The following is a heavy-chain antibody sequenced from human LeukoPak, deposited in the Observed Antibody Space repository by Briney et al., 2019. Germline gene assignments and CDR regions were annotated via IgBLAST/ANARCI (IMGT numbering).Heavy chain of an antibody. CDR3: AREGAGSLAAFDY. J-gene: IGHJ4*02. CDR2: INPNSGGT. D-gene: IGHD3-10*01. V-gene: IGHV1-2*02. Sequence: GASVKVSCKASGYTFTGYYMHWVRQAPGQGLEWMGWINPNSGGTNYAQKFQGKVTMTRDTSISTAYMELSRLRSDDTAVYYCAREGAGSLAAFDYWGQGTLVTVSS. CDR1: GYTFTGYY.